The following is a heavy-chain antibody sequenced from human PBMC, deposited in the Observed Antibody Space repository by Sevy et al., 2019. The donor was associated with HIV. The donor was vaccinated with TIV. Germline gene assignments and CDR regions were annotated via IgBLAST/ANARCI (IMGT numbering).Heavy chain of an antibody. CDR1: GFTFRNYA. Sequence: GGSLRLSCEAPGFTFRNYAMNWVRQAPGKGLEWVSGISGSGGTTYYADSVKGRFTVSRDHSKNTLYLQMNSLRAEDTAVYYCAKDQASDYDFWSGYLYYDYGMDVRGQGTTVTVSS. J-gene: IGHJ6*02. D-gene: IGHD3-3*01. CDR3: AKDQASDYDFWSGYLYYDYGMDV. V-gene: IGHV3-23*01. CDR2: ISGSGGTT.